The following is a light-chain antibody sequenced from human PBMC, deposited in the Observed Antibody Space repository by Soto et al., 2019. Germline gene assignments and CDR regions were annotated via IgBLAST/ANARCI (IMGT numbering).Light chain of an antibody. V-gene: IGLV2-8*01. CDR2: EVS. CDR1: SSDVGGYYY. CDR3: SSYAGSNIYV. J-gene: IGLJ1*01. Sequence: HSALTQPPSASGSPGQSVTISCTGTSSDVGGYYYVSWYQHHPGKAPKLMIYEVSKRPSGVPDRFSGSTSGNTAYLTVSGLQAEDEADYYCSSYAGSNIYVFGTGTKVTVL.